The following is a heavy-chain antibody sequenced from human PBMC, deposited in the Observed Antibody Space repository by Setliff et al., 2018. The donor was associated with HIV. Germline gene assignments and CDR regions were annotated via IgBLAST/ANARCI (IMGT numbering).Heavy chain of an antibody. CDR3: AKDVGFYDIMTGSGGLDP. J-gene: IGHJ5*02. V-gene: IGHV3-53*05. CDR1: GFTVSSYY. Sequence: PGGSLRLSCAASGFTVSSYYMSWVRQAPGKGLEWVSTIYSDGNTYHADSVKGRFTISRDNAENSLYLHMKSLRAEDTAWYYCAKDVGFYDIMTGSGGLDPWGQGTLVTVSS. D-gene: IGHD3-9*01. CDR2: IYSDGNT.